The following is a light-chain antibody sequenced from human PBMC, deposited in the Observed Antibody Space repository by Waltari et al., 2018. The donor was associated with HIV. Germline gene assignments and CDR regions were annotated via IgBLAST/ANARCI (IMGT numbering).Light chain of an antibody. CDR3: CSYAGSSTFYV. CDR1: RSDVWSANL. Sequence: QAALTQPASVSGSHGQAITISCTGTRSDVWSANLASWYQQHPGKAPKLMIYEVSKRPSGVSNRFSGSKSGNTASLTISGLQAEDEADYYCCSYAGSSTFYVFGTGTKVTVL. CDR2: EVS. J-gene: IGLJ1*01. V-gene: IGLV2-23*02.